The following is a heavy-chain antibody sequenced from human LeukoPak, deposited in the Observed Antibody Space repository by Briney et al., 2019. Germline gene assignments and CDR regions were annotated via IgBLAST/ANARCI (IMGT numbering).Heavy chain of an antibody. J-gene: IGHJ4*02. CDR2: IYSGGST. CDR1: GFTVSSNY. Sequence: GGSLRLSCAASGFTVSSNYMSWVRQAPGKGLEWVSVIYSGGSTYYADSVKGRFTISRDNSKNTLYLQMNSLRAEDTAVYYFARVNYYGSGSYLSWGQGTLVTVSS. CDR3: ARVNYYGSGSYLS. V-gene: IGHV3-53*01. D-gene: IGHD3-10*01.